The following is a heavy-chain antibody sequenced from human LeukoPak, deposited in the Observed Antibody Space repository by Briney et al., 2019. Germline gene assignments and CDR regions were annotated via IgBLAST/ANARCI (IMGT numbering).Heavy chain of an antibody. V-gene: IGHV3-64*02. Sequence: GGSLRLSCAASGFTFSGYSMHWVRQAPGKGLEYVSAISRNGGNTYYADSVKGRFTISRDNSKNTLYLQMGSLRTEDMAVFYCARVGDSDAFDIWGQGTMVTVSS. J-gene: IGHJ3*02. CDR3: ARVGDSDAFDI. CDR2: ISRNGGNT. CDR1: GFTFSGYS.